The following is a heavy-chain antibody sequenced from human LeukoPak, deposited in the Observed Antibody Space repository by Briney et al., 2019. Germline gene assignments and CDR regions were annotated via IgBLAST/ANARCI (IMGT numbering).Heavy chain of an antibody. CDR2: ISYSGST. V-gene: IGHV4-59*01. CDR3: ARVGSNWYYFDY. D-gene: IGHD6-13*01. J-gene: IGHJ4*01. Sequence: SETLSLTCTVSGGSISSYHWNWIRQPPGKGLEWIGYISYSGSTNYKPSLKSRVTISVDTSRNQFSLKLSSVTAPDTAVYYCARVGSNWYYFDYWGQGTLVTVSS. CDR1: GGSISSYH.